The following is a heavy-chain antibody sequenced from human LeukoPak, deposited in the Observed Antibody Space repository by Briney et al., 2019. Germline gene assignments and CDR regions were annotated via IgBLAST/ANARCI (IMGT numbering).Heavy chain of an antibody. CDR3: ARDFNRESSGWLGNY. CDR2: INPSGGST. V-gene: IGHV1-46*01. Sequence: ASVNVSCKASGYTFTSYYMHWVRQAPGQGLEWMGIINPSGGSTSYAQKFQGRVTMTRDTSTSTVYMELSSLRSEDTGVYYCARDFNRESSGWLGNYWGQGTLVTVSS. J-gene: IGHJ4*02. CDR1: GYTFTSYY. D-gene: IGHD6-19*01.